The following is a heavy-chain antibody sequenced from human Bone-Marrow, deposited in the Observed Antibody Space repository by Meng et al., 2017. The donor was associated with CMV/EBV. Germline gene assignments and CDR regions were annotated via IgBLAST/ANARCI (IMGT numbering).Heavy chain of an antibody. CDR1: GGSFSGYY. V-gene: IGHV4-34*01. CDR3: ARETRTDYDFWSGYDYYYGMDV. D-gene: IGHD3-3*01. CDR2: INHSGST. J-gene: IGHJ6*02. Sequence: SETLSLTCAVYGGSFSGYYWSWIRQPPGKGLEWIGEINHSGSTNYNPSLKSRVTISVDTSKNQFSLKLSSVTAADTAVYYCARETRTDYDFWSGYDYYYGMDVWGQRTTVTVSS.